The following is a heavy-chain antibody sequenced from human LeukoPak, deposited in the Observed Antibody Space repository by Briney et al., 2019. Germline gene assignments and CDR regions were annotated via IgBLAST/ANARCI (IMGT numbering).Heavy chain of an antibody. CDR2: IGTYNGNT. V-gene: IGHV1-18*01. CDR1: GYTFTSYG. Sequence: ASVKVSCKASGYTFTSYGISWVRQAPGQGLEWMGWIGTYNGNTNYAQKLQGRVTMTTDTSTSTAYMELRSLRSDDTAVYYCARSPDRDGYTFAGYGMDVWGQGTTVTVSS. D-gene: IGHD5-24*01. J-gene: IGHJ6*02. CDR3: ARSPDRDGYTFAGYGMDV.